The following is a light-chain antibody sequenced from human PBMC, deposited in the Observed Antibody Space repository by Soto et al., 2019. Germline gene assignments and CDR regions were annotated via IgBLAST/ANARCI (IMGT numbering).Light chain of an antibody. Sequence: EIVLTQSPATLSLSPGERATLSCRASQSVSSYLAWYQQKPGQAPRLLIYDASNRATGIPARFSGSGSGRDFTLTISSLEPEDFAVYYCQQRNNWPPSITFGQGTRLEIK. V-gene: IGKV3-11*02. J-gene: IGKJ5*01. CDR3: QQRNNWPPSIT. CDR2: DAS. CDR1: QSVSSY.